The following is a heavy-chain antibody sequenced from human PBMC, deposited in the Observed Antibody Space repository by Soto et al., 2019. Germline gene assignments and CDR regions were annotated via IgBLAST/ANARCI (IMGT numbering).Heavy chain of an antibody. CDR3: ARGGGGYSTLFYYYYYMDV. CDR2: INHSGST. J-gene: IGHJ6*03. V-gene: IGHV4-34*01. CDR1: GGSFSGYY. D-gene: IGHD4-4*01. Sequence: QVQLQQWGAGLLKPSETLSLTCAVYGGSFSGYYWGWIRQPPGKGLEWIGEINHSGSTNYNPSLKSRVTISVDTSKNQFSLKLSSVTAADTAVYYCARGGGGYSTLFYYYYYMDVWGKGTTVTVSS.